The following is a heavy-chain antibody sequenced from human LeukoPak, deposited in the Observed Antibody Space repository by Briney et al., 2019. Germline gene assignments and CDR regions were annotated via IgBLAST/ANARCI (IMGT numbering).Heavy chain of an antibody. Sequence: GGSLRLSCAASGFTFSSYGMHWVRQAPGKGLEWVAVISYDGSNKYYADSVKGRFIISRDNSKNTLYLQMNSLRAEDTAVYYCAKCGYSYDTFDYWGQGTLVTVSS. CDR3: AKCGYSYDTFDY. CDR1: GFTFSSYG. CDR2: ISYDGSNK. V-gene: IGHV3-30*18. D-gene: IGHD5-18*01. J-gene: IGHJ4*02.